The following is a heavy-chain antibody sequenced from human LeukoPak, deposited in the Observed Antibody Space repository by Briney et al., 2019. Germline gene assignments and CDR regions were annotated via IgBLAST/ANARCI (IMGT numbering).Heavy chain of an antibody. J-gene: IGHJ4*02. D-gene: IGHD1-26*01. V-gene: IGHV3-7*03. Sequence: PGGSLRLSCEVSGFSFSTYWMSWVRQAPGKGLEWVGQTNEHETEKYYGDAVRGRFTIYRDNAKNSLYLQMNSLRPEDTAVYYCAKDEGAAGYWGQGTLVTVSS. CDR3: AKDEGAAGY. CDR1: GFSFSTYW. CDR2: TNEHETEK.